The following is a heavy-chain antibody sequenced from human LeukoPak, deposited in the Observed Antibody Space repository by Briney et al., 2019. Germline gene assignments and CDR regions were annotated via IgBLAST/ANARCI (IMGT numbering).Heavy chain of an antibody. V-gene: IGHV1-2*02. J-gene: IGHJ4*02. Sequence: GASGKVSCKASGNTFTTYYMHWVRQAPGQGLEWMGWVNPKSGGTNYAQRFQGRVTMTRDTSISTVYMELSRLKSDDTAVYYCARDLFFGADWGQGTLVTVSS. CDR2: VNPKSGGT. CDR3: ARDLFFGAD. CDR1: GNTFTTYY. D-gene: IGHD3-3*01.